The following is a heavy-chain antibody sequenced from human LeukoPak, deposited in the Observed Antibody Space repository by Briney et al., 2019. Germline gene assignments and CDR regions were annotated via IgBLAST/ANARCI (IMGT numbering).Heavy chain of an antibody. CDR1: GGSISSSSYY. CDR2: IYYSGST. CDR3: ARRIAVVQFDY. J-gene: IGHJ4*02. V-gene: IGHV4-39*01. Sequence: PSETLSLTCTVSGGSISSSSYYWGWIRQPPGKGLEWIGSIYYSGSTYYNPSLKSRVTISVDTSKNQFSLKLSSVTAADTAVYYCARRIAVVQFDYWGREPWSPSPQ. D-gene: IGHD6-19*01.